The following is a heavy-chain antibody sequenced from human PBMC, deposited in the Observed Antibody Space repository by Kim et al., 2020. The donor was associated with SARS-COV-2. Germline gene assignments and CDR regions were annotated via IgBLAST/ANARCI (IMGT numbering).Heavy chain of an antibody. D-gene: IGHD1-1*01. CDR3: ARDHDGRFDY. V-gene: IGHV4-30-2*05. Sequence: TYNNPSLKSRVTISVDTSKNQFSLKLSSVTAADTAVYYCARDHDGRFDYWGQGTLVTVSS. J-gene: IGHJ4*02. CDR2: T.